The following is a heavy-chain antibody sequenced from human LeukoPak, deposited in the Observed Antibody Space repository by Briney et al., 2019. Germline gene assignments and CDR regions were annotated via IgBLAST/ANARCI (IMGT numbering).Heavy chain of an antibody. J-gene: IGHJ4*02. D-gene: IGHD6-19*01. CDR2: IVDSGDRA. Sequence: PGGSLRLSCAASRFSFSNYAVSWVRQAPGKGLEWVSAIVDSGDRAYYADSVKGRLTISRDNSKNTLYLQMNSLRAEDTAVYYCAKDSRRVSGWYYFDYWGQGTLVTVSS. CDR1: RFSFSNYA. V-gene: IGHV3-23*01. CDR3: AKDSRRVSGWYYFDY.